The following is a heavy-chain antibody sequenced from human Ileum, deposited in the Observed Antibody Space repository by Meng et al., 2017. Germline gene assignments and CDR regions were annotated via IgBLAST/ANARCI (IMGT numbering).Heavy chain of an antibody. J-gene: IGHJ4*02. D-gene: IGHD2-2*02. CDR2: ISGNGAAK. CDR3: ARWTYHYDF. Sequence: QLLESGGCFVQPWVSLRLSCTGSGFTFADYAINWVRQAPGKGLEWVSAISGNGAAKLYADSAKGRFTISRDNSKNSIYMEMYTLRVEDTAIYYCARWTYHYDFWGQGTLVTVSS. CDR1: GFTFADYA. V-gene: IGHV3-23*01.